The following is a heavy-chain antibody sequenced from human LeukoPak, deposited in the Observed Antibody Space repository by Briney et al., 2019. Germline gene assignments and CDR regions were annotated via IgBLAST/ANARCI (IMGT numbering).Heavy chain of an antibody. CDR3: AKSFRYGGNSDL. J-gene: IGHJ4*02. Sequence: GGSLRLSCAASGLTFSSYAMSWVRQAPGKGLEWVSAISGSGGSTYYADSVKGRFTISRDNSKDTLYLQMNSLRAEDTAVYYCAKSFRYGGNSDLWGQGTLVTVSS. V-gene: IGHV3-23*01. CDR1: GLTFSSYA. CDR2: ISGSGGST. D-gene: IGHD4-23*01.